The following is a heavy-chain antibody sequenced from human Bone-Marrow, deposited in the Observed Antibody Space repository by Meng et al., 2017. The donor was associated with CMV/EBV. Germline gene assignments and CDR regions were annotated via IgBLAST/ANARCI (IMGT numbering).Heavy chain of an antibody. CDR1: GFTVTNTY. CDR2: ISSGGNT. D-gene: IGHD1-26*01. CDR3: AKDRQWELLGDYYYYYGMDV. V-gene: IGHV3-66*01. Sequence: GGSLRLSCAASGFTVTNTYMSWVRQAPGKGLEWVSVISSGGNTSNADSVKGRFTMSRDNSRNTVYLQMNNLRGEDTAVYYCAKDRQWELLGDYYYYYGMDVWGQGTTVTVSS. J-gene: IGHJ6*02.